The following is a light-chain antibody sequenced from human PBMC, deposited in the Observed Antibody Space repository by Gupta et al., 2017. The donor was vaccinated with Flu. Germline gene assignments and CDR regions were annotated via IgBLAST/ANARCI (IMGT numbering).Light chain of an antibody. J-gene: IGLJ1*01. CDR1: SSDVGRSNS. CDR2: DVS. CDR3: SSYTSTDTFYV. V-gene: IGLV2-14*01. Sequence: QSALTQPASVSGSPGQSINISCAGTSSDVGRSNSVSWCRQDPGKAPKLIIYDVSSRPSGISSRFSGSKSGNTASLTISGLQAEDETDYYCSSYTSTDTFYVFGTGTKVTVL.